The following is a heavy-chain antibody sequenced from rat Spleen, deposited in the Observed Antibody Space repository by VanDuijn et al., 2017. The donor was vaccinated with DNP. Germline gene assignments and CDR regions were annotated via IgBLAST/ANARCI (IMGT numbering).Heavy chain of an antibody. CDR3: ARWPGYNPPYAMDV. V-gene: IGHV3-3*01. J-gene: IGHJ4*01. CDR2: INTAGST. CDR1: GYSITSNY. D-gene: IGHD1-4*01. Sequence: EVQLQESGPGLVKPSQSLSLTCSVTGYSITSNYWAWIRKFPGNKLEWMAYINTAGSTNYNPSLKSRISITRDTSKNQIFLQVNSVTTEDTATYYCARWPGYNPPYAMDVWGQGTSVTVSS.